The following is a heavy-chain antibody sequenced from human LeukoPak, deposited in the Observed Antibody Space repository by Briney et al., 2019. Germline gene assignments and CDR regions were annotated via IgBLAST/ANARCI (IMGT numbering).Heavy chain of an antibody. CDR1: GGSVSSGSYY. CDR2: IYYSGST. Sequence: SETLSLTCTVSGGSVSSGSYYWSWIRQPPGKGLEWIGYIYYSGSTNYNPSLKSRVTISVDTSKNQFSLKLSSVTAADTAVYYCARDPHTAMDVWGQGTTVTVSS. D-gene: IGHD5-18*01. V-gene: IGHV4-61*01. CDR3: ARDPHTAMDV. J-gene: IGHJ6*02.